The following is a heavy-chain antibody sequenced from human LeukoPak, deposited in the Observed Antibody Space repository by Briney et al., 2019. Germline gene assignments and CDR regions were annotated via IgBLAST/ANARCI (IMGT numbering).Heavy chain of an antibody. CDR1: GFTFSSYS. J-gene: IGHJ4*02. CDR2: IREDGSEK. Sequence: GGSLRLSCAASGFTFSSYSMNWVRQAPGKGLEWVANIREDGSEKYYVDSVKDQFTISRDNAKNSLFLQMNYLRAEDTAIYYCARDLAGHYHGSGSSFDYWGQGTLVTVSS. V-gene: IGHV3-7*01. CDR3: ARDLAGHYHGSGSSFDY. D-gene: IGHD3-10*01.